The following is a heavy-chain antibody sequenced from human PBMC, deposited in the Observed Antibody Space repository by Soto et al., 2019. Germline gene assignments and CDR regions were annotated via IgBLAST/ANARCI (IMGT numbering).Heavy chain of an antibody. V-gene: IGHV4-59*01. CDR3: ARDEDAFDY. Sequence: ASETLSLTCTDSGGSISTYYWSWIRQPPGKGLEWIGYIYYSGGTNYNPSLKSRVTISVDTSKNQFSLKLTSVTAADTAVYYCARDEDAFDYWGLGTLVTVSS. CDR1: GGSISTYY. J-gene: IGHJ4*02. CDR2: IYYSGGT.